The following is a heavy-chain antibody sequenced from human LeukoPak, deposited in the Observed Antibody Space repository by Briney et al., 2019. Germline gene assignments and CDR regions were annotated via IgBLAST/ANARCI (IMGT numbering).Heavy chain of an antibody. CDR2: IQYTGTT. D-gene: IGHD5-18*01. V-gene: IGHV4-59*11. J-gene: IGHJ4*02. Sequence: SETLSLTCTVSGGSLNSHYWSWIRQSPGKGLEWIAYIQYTGTTNYNPSLNSRVTMSVDTSKKQFSLSLTSVSAADTAVYFCARGLVGGKYNYGPYFDSWGQGTLVTVSS. CDR1: GGSLNSHY. CDR3: ARGLVGGKYNYGPYFDS.